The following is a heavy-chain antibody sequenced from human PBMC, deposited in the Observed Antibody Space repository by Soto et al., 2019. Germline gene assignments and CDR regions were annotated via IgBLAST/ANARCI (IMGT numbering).Heavy chain of an antibody. V-gene: IGHV4-34*11. J-gene: IGHJ3*02. CDR3: ARSGSKYGANAFDI. CDR1: GGSFSGYY. CDR2: IYYIGTT. Sequence: SETLSLTCAVYGGSFSGYYWNWIRQPPGKGLEYIGHIYYIGTTNYNPSLKSRATISVDTSRNQFSLKLTSVTAADTAVYFCARSGSKYGANAFDIWDQGTMVTVSS. D-gene: IGHD5-18*01.